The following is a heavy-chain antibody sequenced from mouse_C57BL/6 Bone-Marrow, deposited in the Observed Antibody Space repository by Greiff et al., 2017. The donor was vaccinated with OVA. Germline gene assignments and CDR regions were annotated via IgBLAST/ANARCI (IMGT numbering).Heavy chain of an antibody. Sequence: EVQRVESGGGLVQPKGSLKLSCAASGFSFNTYAMNWVRQAPGKGLEWVARIRSKSNNYATYYADSVKDRFTISRDDSESMLYLQMNNSKTEDTAMYYCVRHDVYWYFDVWGTGTTVTVSS. J-gene: IGHJ1*03. CDR3: VRHDVYWYFDV. D-gene: IGHD2-3*01. V-gene: IGHV10-1*01. CDR2: IRSKSNNYAT. CDR1: GFSFNTYA.